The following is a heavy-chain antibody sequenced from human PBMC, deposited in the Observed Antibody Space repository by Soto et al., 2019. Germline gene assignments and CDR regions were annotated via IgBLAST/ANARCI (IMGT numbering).Heavy chain of an antibody. V-gene: IGHV3-74*01. CDR1: GFTFSSYW. CDR2: INSDGSST. CDR3: ARDYGSSGWEEYFQH. Sequence: EVQLVESGGGLVQPGGSLRLSCAASGFTFSSYWMHWVRQAPGKGLVWVSRINSDGSSTTYADSVKGRFTISRDNGKNTLYLQRNSLRAEDTAVYYWARDYGSSGWEEYFQHWGQGTLVTVSS. J-gene: IGHJ1*01. D-gene: IGHD6-19*01.